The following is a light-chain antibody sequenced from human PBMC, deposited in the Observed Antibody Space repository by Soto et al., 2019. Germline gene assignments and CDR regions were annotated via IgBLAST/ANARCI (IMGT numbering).Light chain of an antibody. CDR2: DAS. CDR1: QDISNY. Sequence: DIQMTQSPSSLSASVGDRVTITCQASQDISNYLNLYQQKPGKAPKLLIYDASNLETGVPSRFSGSGSGTDVTFTISSLQPEDIATYYCQQYDNLPRWTFGPGTKVDIK. CDR3: QQYDNLPRWT. V-gene: IGKV1-33*01. J-gene: IGKJ3*01.